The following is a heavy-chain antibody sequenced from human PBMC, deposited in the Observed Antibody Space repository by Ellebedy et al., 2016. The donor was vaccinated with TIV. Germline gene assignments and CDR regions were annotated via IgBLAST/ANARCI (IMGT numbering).Heavy chain of an antibody. J-gene: IGHJ6*02. Sequence: GESLKISCAASGFTFSSYDMHWVRQAPGKGLEWVSLISYDANNKYYADSVKGRFTLSRDSSKNTLYLQMNDLRADDTALYYCAREVLGGQGDMDVWGQGTAVTVSS. CDR3: AREVLGGQGDMDV. CDR1: GFTFSSYD. CDR2: ISYDANNK. D-gene: IGHD4/OR15-4a*01. V-gene: IGHV3-30*03.